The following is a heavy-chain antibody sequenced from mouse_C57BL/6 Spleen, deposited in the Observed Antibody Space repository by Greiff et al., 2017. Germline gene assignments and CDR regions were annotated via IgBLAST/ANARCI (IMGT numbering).Heavy chain of an antibody. J-gene: IGHJ4*01. V-gene: IGHV1-53*01. CDR2: INPSNGGT. CDR3: ARSPYPYAMDY. Sequence: VQLQQPGTELVKPGASVKLSCKASGYTFTSYWLHWVKQRPGQGLEWIGNINPSNGGTNYNEKFKSKATLTVDKSSSTASMQLSSLTSEDSAVYYCARSPYPYAMDYGGQGTSVTVSS. CDR1: GYTFTSYW.